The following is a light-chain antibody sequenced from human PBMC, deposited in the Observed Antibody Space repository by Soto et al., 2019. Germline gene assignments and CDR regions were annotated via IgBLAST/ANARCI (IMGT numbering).Light chain of an antibody. CDR2: GVS. CDR3: QQYGDWPLT. V-gene: IGKV3-15*01. J-gene: IGKJ4*01. CDR1: QSVRSTY. Sequence: EIVITQSPVTLSVSPGERATPSCRASQSVRSTYLAWYQQKPGQAPRLLIFGVSNRAAGIPARFSGSGSGTEFTLTISSLQSEDFAVYYCQQYGDWPLTFGGGTKVEIK.